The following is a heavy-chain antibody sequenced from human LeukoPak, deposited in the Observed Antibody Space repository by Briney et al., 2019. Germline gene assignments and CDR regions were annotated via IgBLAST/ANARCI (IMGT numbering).Heavy chain of an antibody. CDR2: IQSDGSST. CDR3: ARLGSISGAYFDY. V-gene: IGHV3-74*01. J-gene: IGHJ4*02. CDR1: GFTFSSSW. D-gene: IGHD1-20*01. Sequence: GGSLRLSCVASGFTFSSSWMHWVRQAPGKGLVWVSLIQSDGSSTSYADSVKGRFTISRHNAKNTLYLRMNSLRPGDTAVYYCARLGSISGAYFDYWGQGTLVTVSS.